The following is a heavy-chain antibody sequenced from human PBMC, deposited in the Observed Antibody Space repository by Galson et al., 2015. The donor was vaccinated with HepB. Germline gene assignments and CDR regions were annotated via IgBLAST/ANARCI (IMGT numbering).Heavy chain of an antibody. CDR2: IFAGGGST. V-gene: IGHV1-46*01. CDR1: GYTLTNYH. D-gene: IGHD3-22*01. J-gene: IGHJ5*02. CDR3: ATHPCSSGSCWIDP. Sequence: SVKVSCKASGYTLTNYHFHWVRQAPEQGPEWMGKIFAGGGSTRYAERFQGRVTLTRDSSTSTAYMELSSLNSEDTALYYCATHPCSSGSCWIDPWGQGTLVTVSS.